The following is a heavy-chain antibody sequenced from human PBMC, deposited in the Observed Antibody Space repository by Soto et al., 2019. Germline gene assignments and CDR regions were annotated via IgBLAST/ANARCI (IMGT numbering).Heavy chain of an antibody. V-gene: IGHV4-39*01. Sequence: SETLSLTCAVSGGSIDTSAYYWGWIRQAPGKGLEWIGSINHSGNTYLSPSLKDRVTMSVDTSKNSFSLKLRSATAADTGLYYCSRRAPEGFDPWGQGTLVTVS. CDR1: GGSIDTSAYY. CDR3: SRRAPEGFDP. J-gene: IGHJ5*02. CDR2: INHSGNT.